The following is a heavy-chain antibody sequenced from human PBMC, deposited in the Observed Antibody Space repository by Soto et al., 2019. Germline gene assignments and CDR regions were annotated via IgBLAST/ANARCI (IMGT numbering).Heavy chain of an antibody. CDR2: IYYSGST. J-gene: IGHJ4*02. D-gene: IGHD6-13*01. CDR3: ARGRLSGYSRSLSIRVCYFDY. V-gene: IGHV4-59*12. Sequence: PSETLSLTCTVSGGSISSYYWSWIRQPPGKGLEWIGYIYYSGSTNYNPSLKSRVTISVDTSKNQFSLKLSSVTAADTAVYYCARGRLSGYSRSLSIRVCYFDYWGQGTLVTVSS. CDR1: GGSISSYY.